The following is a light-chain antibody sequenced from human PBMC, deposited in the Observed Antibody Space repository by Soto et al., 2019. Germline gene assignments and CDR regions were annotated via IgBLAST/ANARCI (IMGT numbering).Light chain of an antibody. J-gene: IGKJ1*01. CDR1: QSVSPN. CDR2: GAS. CDR3: QQYGSSPPIT. Sequence: EIVMKQSPATLSVSPGERATLSCRASQSVSPNLAWYQQKPGQAPRLLIYGASSRATGIPDRFSGSGSGTDFTLTISRLEPEDFAVYYCQQYGSSPPITFGQGTKVDIK. V-gene: IGKV3-20*01.